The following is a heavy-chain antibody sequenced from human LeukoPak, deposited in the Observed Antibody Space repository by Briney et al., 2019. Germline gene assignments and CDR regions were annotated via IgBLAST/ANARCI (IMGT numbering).Heavy chain of an antibody. J-gene: IGHJ4*02. CDR2: INQSGST. D-gene: IGHD3-22*01. Sequence: PSETLSLTCTVSGGSISSGGYYWSWIRQPPGKGLEWIGEINQSGSTNYNPSLKGRVTISVDTSKNQFSLKVNSVTAADTAVYYCATGPDYYNSSSYYPYYWGQGTLVTVSS. CDR1: GGSISSGGYY. V-gene: IGHV4-39*07. CDR3: ATGPDYYNSSSYYPYY.